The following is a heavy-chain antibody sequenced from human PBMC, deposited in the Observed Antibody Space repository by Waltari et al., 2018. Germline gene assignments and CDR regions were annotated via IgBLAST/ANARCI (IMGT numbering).Heavy chain of an antibody. CDR1: GFSLSTSGMR. CDR2: IDWDDDK. J-gene: IGHJ6*03. Sequence: QVTLKESGPALVKPTQTLTLTCTFSGFSLSTSGMRVSWIRQPPGKALEWLARIDWDDDKRYSTSLKTRLTISKDTSKSQVVLTMTNMDPVDTATYYCARTSGTNYYYYMDVWGKGTTVTVSS. V-gene: IGHV2-70*04. CDR3: ARTSGTNYYYYMDV. D-gene: IGHD1-7*01.